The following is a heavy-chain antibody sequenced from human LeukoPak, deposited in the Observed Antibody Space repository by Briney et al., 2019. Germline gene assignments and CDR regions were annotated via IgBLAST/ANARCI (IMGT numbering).Heavy chain of an antibody. D-gene: IGHD6-13*01. V-gene: IGHV1-8*01. CDR2: MNPNSGNT. CDR1: GYTFTSYD. J-gene: IGHJ6*03. CDR3: ARGSSSWYLSNYYYYMDV. Sequence: ASVKVSCKASGYTFTSYDINWVRQATGQGLEWMGWMNPNSGNTSYAQKFQGRVTMTRDTSISAVYMELSGLRSEDTAVYYCARGSSSWYLSNYYYYMDVWGKGTTVTVSS.